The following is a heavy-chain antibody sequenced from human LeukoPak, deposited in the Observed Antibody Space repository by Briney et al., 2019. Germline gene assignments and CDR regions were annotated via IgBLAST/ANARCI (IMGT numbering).Heavy chain of an antibody. CDR1: GGPISKYH. CDR2: KFCCGSS. Sequence: SETLTLTCTVSGGPISKYHWLWLRQPAGKGLEGVGCKFCCGSSNYYRPVQSRVTMSVGTSQHQFFFKLRYVTAADPAGFYSARRRYCSADNCTGGESFDIWGQGTMVSVSP. CDR3: ARRRYCSADNCTGGESFDI. V-gene: IGHV4-4*07. D-gene: IGHD1-1*01. J-gene: IGHJ3*02.